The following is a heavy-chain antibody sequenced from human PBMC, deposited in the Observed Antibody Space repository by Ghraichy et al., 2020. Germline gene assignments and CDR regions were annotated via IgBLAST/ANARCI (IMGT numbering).Heavy chain of an antibody. CDR1: GGSISSYY. CDR2: IYTSGST. D-gene: IGHD3-22*01. V-gene: IGHV4-4*07. CDR3: ARDHGVYYDSSGYYWFDP. J-gene: IGHJ5*02. Sequence: ETLSLTCTVSGGSISSYYWSWIRQPAGKGLEWIGRIYTSGSTNYNPSLKSRVTMSVDTSKNQFSLKLSSVTAADTAVYYCARDHGVYYDSSGYYWFDPWGQGTLVTVSS.